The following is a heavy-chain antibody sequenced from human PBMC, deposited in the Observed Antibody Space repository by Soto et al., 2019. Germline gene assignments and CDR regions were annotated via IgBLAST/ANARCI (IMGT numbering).Heavy chain of an antibody. CDR2: VHHSKGA. CDR3: AREGRYNLNS. J-gene: IGHJ4*02. D-gene: IGHD3-10*01. Sequence: SETLALACVFSGKSMSGDIWGSWVRQSPVKGLEWIGEVHHSKGALYNPSLSSRVTVSADVFSNKFFLEVRSVGAADTAVYYCAREGRYNLNSWGQGTPVTVSS. V-gene: IGHV4-4*02. CDR1: GKSMSGDIW.